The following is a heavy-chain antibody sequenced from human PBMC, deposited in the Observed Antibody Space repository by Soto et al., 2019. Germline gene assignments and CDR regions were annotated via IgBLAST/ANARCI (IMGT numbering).Heavy chain of an antibody. CDR2: ISSSSSYI. J-gene: IGHJ6*02. CDR3: ARDGAGITGIHYYYYGMDV. CDR1: GFTFSSYS. D-gene: IGHD1-20*01. V-gene: IGHV3-21*01. Sequence: GGSLRLSCAASGFTFSSYSMNWVRQAPGKGLEWVSSISSSSSYIYYADSVKGRFTISRDNAKNSLYLQMNSLRAEDTAVYYCARDGAGITGIHYYYYGMDVWGQGTTVTVSS.